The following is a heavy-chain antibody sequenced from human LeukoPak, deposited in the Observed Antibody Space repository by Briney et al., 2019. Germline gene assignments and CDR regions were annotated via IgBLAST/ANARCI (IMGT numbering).Heavy chain of an antibody. CDR2: IYYSGST. D-gene: IGHD6-19*01. V-gene: IGHV4-31*03. CDR3: ARSTGYSSGWHRADY. J-gene: IGHJ4*02. Sequence: SETLSLTCTVSGGSISSGGYYWSWIRQHPGKGLEWIGYIYYSGSTYYNPSPKSRVTISVDTSKNQFSLKLSSVTAADTAVYYCARSTGYSSGWHRADYWGQGTLVTVSS. CDR1: GGSISSGGYY.